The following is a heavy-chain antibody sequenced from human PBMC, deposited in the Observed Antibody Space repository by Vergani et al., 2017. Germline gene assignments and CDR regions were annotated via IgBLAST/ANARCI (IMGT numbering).Heavy chain of an antibody. D-gene: IGHD3-3*01. J-gene: IGHJ6*03. V-gene: IGHV4-34*01. CDR3: ARVQELYDFWSGYRVRYYYYMDV. Sequence: QVQLQQWCAGLLKPSETLSLTCAVYGGSFSGYYWSWIRQPPGKGLEWIGEINHSGSTNYNPSLKSRVTISVDTSKNQFSLKLSSVTAADTAVYYCARVQELYDFWSGYRVRYYYYMDVWGKXP. CDR1: GGSFSGYY. CDR2: INHSGST.